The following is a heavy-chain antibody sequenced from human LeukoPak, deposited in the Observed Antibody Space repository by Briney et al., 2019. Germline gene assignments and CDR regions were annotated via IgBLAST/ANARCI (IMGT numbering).Heavy chain of an antibody. J-gene: IGHJ4*02. Sequence: PGGSLRLSCAASGFTFSSYGMHWVRQAPGKGLEWVAVIWYDGSNKYYADSVKGRFTISRDNSKNTLYLQMNSLRAEDTAVYYCAKDPPGYYYDSSGYTLWGQGTLVTVSS. D-gene: IGHD3-22*01. CDR2: IWYDGSNK. V-gene: IGHV3-33*06. CDR3: AKDPPGYYYDSSGYTL. CDR1: GFTFSSYG.